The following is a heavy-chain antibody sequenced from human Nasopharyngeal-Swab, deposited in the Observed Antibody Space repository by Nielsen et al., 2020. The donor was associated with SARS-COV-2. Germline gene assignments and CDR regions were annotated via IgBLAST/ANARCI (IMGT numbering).Heavy chain of an antibody. CDR1: GYTLTELS. D-gene: IGHD5-18*01. Sequence: ASVKVSCKVSGYTLTELSMHWVRQAPGKGLEWMGGFDPEDGETIYAQKFQGRVTMTKDTSTDTAYMELSSLRSEDTAVYYCAILQLWLRVDYWGQGTLVTVSS. CDR3: AILQLWLRVDY. CDR2: FDPEDGET. V-gene: IGHV1-24*01. J-gene: IGHJ4*02.